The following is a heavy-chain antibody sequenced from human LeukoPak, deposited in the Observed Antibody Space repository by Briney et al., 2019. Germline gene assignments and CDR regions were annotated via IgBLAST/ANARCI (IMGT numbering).Heavy chain of an antibody. Sequence: GRSLRLSCAASGFTFSSYAMHWVRQAPGKGLEWVAVISYDGSNKYYADSVKGRFTISRDNFKNTLYLQMGSLRAEDMAVYYCARGSSATWIDNWFDPWGQGTVVTVSS. D-gene: IGHD5-12*01. CDR1: GFTFSSYA. V-gene: IGHV3-30*14. CDR3: ARGSSATWIDNWFDP. J-gene: IGHJ5*02. CDR2: ISYDGSNK.